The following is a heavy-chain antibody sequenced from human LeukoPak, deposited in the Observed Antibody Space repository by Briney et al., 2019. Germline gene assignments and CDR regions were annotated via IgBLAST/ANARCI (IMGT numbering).Heavy chain of an antibody. CDR2: ISSSSSTI. CDR3: ARIIAAAGTRMYYFDY. CDR1: GFTFSSYS. V-gene: IGHV3-48*01. Sequence: GGSLRLSCAASGFTFSSYSMNWVRQAPGKGLEWVSYISSSSSTIYYADSVKGRFTISRDNAKNSLYLQMNSLRAEDTAVYYCARIIAAAGTRMYYFDYWGQGTLVTVSS. J-gene: IGHJ4*02. D-gene: IGHD6-13*01.